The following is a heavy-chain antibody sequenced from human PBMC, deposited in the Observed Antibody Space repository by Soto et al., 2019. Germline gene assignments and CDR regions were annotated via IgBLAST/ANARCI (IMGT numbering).Heavy chain of an antibody. D-gene: IGHD3-10*01. CDR2: ISYDGSNK. CDR3: AKSIAGGSGEALRF. V-gene: IGHV3-30*18. J-gene: IGHJ4*02. CDR1: GFTFSSYG. Sequence: GGSLRLSCAASGFTFSSYGMHWVRQAPGKGLEWVAVISYDGSNKYYADSVKGRFTISRDNSKNTLYLQMNSLRAEDTAVYYCAKSIAGGSGEALRFWGQGTLVTVSS.